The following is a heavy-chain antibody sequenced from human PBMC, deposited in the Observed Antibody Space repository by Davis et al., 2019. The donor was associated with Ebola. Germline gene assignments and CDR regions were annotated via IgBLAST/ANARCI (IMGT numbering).Heavy chain of an antibody. D-gene: IGHD6-19*01. V-gene: IGHV1-46*01. CDR3: ARDLSSGWYLYAFDI. J-gene: IGHJ3*02. CDR2: INPSGGST. Sequence: ASVKVSCKASGYTFTSYYMHWVRQAPGQGLEWMGIINPSGGSTSYAQKLQGRVSMTADTSTSTAYMELRSLRSDDTAVYYCARDLSSGWYLYAFDIWGQGTMVNVSS. CDR1: GYTFTSYY.